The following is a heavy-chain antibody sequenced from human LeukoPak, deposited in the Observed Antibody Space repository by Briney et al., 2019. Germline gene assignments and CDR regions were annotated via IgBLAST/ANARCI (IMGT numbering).Heavy chain of an antibody. CDR2: IYHSGST. CDR1: GGSISSGGYS. CDR3: AGRTSAFVEYGEVGGVDY. V-gene: IGHV4-30-2*01. D-gene: IGHD3-10*01. Sequence: SQTLSLTCAVSGGSISSGGYSWSWIRQPPGKGLEWIGYIYHSGSTYYNPSLKSRVTISVDRSKNQFSLKLSSVTAADTAVYYCAGRTSAFVEYGEVGGVDYWGQGTLVTVSS. J-gene: IGHJ4*02.